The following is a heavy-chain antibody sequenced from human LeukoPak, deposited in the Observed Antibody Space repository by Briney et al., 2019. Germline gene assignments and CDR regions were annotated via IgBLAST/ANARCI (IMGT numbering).Heavy chain of an antibody. Sequence: GGSLRLSCAASACTFSSYAMNWVRQAPGKGLEWVSGISGGGGSTYYADSVKGRFTISRDNSKNTLYLQMDSLRAEDTALYYCAKGSGINHYHWIDPWGQGTLVTVSS. V-gene: IGHV3-23*01. CDR2: ISGGGGST. J-gene: IGHJ5*02. CDR3: AKGSGINHYHWIDP. D-gene: IGHD1-14*01. CDR1: ACTFSSYA.